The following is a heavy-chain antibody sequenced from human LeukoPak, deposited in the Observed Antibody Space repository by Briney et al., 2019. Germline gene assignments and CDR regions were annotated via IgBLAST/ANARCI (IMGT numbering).Heavy chain of an antibody. CDR2: ISSSSSYI. J-gene: IGHJ6*03. D-gene: IGHD6-6*01. CDR1: GFTFSAYG. V-gene: IGHV3-21*01. Sequence: GGSLRLSCTASGFTFSAYGMHWVRQAPGKGLEWVSSISSSSSYIYYADSVKGRFTISRDNAKNSLYLQMNSLRAEDTAVYYCARWAQYSSSSYYYYYYMDVWGKGTTVTVSS. CDR3: ARWAQYSSSSYYYYYYMDV.